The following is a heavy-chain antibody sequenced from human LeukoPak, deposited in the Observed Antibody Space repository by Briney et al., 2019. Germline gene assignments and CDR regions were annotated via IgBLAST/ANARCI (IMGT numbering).Heavy chain of an antibody. CDR1: GYTFTSYG. CDR3: ARDNFPYGSGSPLDH. CDR2: ISAYNGNT. V-gene: IGHV1-18*01. D-gene: IGHD3-10*01. Sequence: GASVKVSCKASGYTFTSYGISWVRQAPGQGLEWMGWISAYNGNTNYAQKLQGRVTMTTDTSTSTAYMELRSLRSDDTAVYYCARDNFPYGSGSPLDHWGQGTLVTVSS. J-gene: IGHJ4*02.